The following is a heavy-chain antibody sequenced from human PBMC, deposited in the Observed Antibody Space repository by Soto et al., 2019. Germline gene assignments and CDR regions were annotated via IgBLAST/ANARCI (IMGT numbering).Heavy chain of an antibody. D-gene: IGHD2-2*01. V-gene: IGHV3-33*08. Sequence: PWGSLRLSCAASGLIFSSYDMHWVRQAPGKGLEWVAVIRYGGSNKYYADSVKGRFTISRDNSKNTLYMQMNSLRAEDTAVYYCARSAYPEGSDRWGKGNIVTVSA. CDR1: GLIFSSYD. CDR3: ARSAYPEGSDR. CDR2: IRYGGSNK. J-gene: IGHJ5*02.